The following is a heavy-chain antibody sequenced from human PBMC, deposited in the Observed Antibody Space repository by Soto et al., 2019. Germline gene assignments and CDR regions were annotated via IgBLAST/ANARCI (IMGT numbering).Heavy chain of an antibody. CDR3: ARGRGSYYGYYYYYGMDV. J-gene: IGHJ6*02. CDR1: GYTFTSYY. Sequence: QVQLVQSGAEVKKPGASVKVSCKASGYTFTSYYMHWVRQAPGQGLEWMGIINPSGGSTSYAQKFQGRVTITRDTSTSTVYMELSSLRSEDTAVYYCARGRGSYYGYYYYYGMDVWGQGTTVTVSS. CDR2: INPSGGST. D-gene: IGHD1-26*01. V-gene: IGHV1-46*01.